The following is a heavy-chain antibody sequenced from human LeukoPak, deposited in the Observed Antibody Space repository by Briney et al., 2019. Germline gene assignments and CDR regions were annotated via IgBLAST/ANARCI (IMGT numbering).Heavy chain of an antibody. J-gene: IGHJ4*02. Sequence: PGGCLRLSCAASAFTFSSYSVNSVRQAPGKGLEWVSFITSSGSTIYYADSVKGRFTISRDNAKNPLSLQMNSLRAEDTPVSETARDLAVYDFWSGYYPCCIFDDWGQGTLVTVSS. D-gene: IGHD3/OR15-3a*01. CDR2: ITSSGSTI. V-gene: IGHV3-48*01. CDR3: ARDLAVYDFWSGYYPCCIFDD. CDR1: AFTFSSYS.